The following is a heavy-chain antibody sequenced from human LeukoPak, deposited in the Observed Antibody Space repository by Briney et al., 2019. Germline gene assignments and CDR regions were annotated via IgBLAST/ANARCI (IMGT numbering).Heavy chain of an antibody. V-gene: IGHV4-61*02. CDR2: IYTSGST. CDR1: GNSISSGDNY. D-gene: IGHD6-13*01. Sequence: PSETLSLTCTVSGNSISSGDNYWSWIRQPAGKGLEWIGRIYTSGSTNYNPSLKSRVTISGDTSKNQFSLRLSSVTAADTAVYYCARVTSGYSSSWTLGYYYYYYMDVWGKGTTVTVSS. CDR3: ARVTSGYSSSWTLGYYYYYYMDV. J-gene: IGHJ6*03.